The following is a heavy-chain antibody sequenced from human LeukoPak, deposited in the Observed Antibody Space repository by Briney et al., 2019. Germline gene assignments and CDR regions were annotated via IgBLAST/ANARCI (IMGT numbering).Heavy chain of an antibody. D-gene: IGHD5-18*01. J-gene: IGHJ5*02. CDR3: ARHSLRYSYGRTPNWFDP. CDR2: IDPSDSYT. Sequence: RGESLKISCKGSGYSFTSYWISWVRQMPGKGLEWMGRIDPSDSYTNYSPSFQGHVTISADKSICTAYLQWSSLKASDTAMYYCARHSLRYSYGRTPNWFDPWGQGTLVTVSS. CDR1: GYSFTSYW. V-gene: IGHV5-10-1*01.